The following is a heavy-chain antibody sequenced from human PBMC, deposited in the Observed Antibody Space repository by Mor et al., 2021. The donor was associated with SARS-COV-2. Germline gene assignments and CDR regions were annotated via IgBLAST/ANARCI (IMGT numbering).Heavy chain of an antibody. CDR3: ARGPTGFDP. CDR2: ISSSGSTI. V-gene: IGHV3-11*01. J-gene: IGHJ5*02. Sequence: LEWESYISSSGSTIYYADSVKGRFTISRDNAKNSLYLQMNSLRAEDTAVYYCARGPTGFDPWGQGTLVTVSS.